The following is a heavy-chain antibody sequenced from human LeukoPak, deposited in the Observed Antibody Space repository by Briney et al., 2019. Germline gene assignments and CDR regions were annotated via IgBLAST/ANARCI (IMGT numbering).Heavy chain of an antibody. CDR1: GYTLTELS. Sequence: ASVKVSCKVSGYTLTELSMHWVRQAPGKGLEWMGGYDPEDGETIYAQNFQGRVTMTEDTSTDTAYMELSSLRSEDRAVYYCARVEYDSSGDYRNGLDYWGQGTLVTVSS. CDR3: ARVEYDSSGDYRNGLDY. J-gene: IGHJ4*02. CDR2: YDPEDGET. V-gene: IGHV1-24*01. D-gene: IGHD3-22*01.